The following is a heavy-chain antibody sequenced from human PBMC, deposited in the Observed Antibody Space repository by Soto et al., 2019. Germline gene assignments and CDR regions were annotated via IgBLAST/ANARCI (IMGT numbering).Heavy chain of an antibody. J-gene: IGHJ4*02. CDR1: GFTFSSYS. D-gene: IGHD2-15*01. Sequence: GGSLRLSCAASGFTFSSYSMNWVRQAPGKGLEWVSSISSSSSYIYYADSVKGRFTISRDNAKNSLYLQMNSLRAEDTAVYYCARVPRSLYCSGGSCYSGFDYWGQGT. CDR3: ARVPRSLYCSGGSCYSGFDY. CDR2: ISSSSSYI. V-gene: IGHV3-21*01.